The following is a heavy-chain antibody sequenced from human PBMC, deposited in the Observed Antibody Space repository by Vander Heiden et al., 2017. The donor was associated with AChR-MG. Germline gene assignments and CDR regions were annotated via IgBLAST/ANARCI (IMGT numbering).Heavy chain of an antibody. V-gene: IGHV4-34*01. J-gene: IGHJ5*02. D-gene: IGHD2-15*01. Sequence: QVQLQQWGAGLLKPSETLSLTCAVYGGSFSGYYWSWIRQPPGKGLEWIGEINHSGSTNYKPSLKSRVTISVDTSKNQFSLKLSSVTAADTAVYYCARRKVVVVVAATRGAFDPWGQGTLVTVSS. CDR3: ARRKVVVVVAATRGAFDP. CDR1: GGSFSGYY. CDR2: INHSGST.